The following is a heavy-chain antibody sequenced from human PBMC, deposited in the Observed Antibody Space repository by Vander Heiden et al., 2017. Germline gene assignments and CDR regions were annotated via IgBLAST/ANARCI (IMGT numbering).Heavy chain of an antibody. CDR3: ARGRYMDSYGYNYYYYGMDV. Sequence: INWVRQATGQGLEWMGWMNPNSGNTGYAQKFQGRVTMTRNTSISTAYMELSSLRSEDTAVYYCARGRYMDSYGYNYYYYGMDVWGQGTTVTVSS. CDR2: MNPNSGNT. J-gene: IGHJ6*02. V-gene: IGHV1-8*01. D-gene: IGHD5-18*01.